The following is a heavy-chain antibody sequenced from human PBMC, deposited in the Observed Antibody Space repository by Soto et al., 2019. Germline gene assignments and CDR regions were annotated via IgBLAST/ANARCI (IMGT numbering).Heavy chain of an antibody. CDR3: AKGTYYGSGSYYFFGGMDV. J-gene: IGHJ6*02. V-gene: IGHV3-30*18. D-gene: IGHD3-10*01. Sequence: GGSLRLSCAASGFTFSSYGMHWVRQAPGKGLEWVAVISYDGSNKYYADSVKGRFTISRDNSKNTLYLQMNSLRAEDTAVYYCAKGTYYGSGSYYFFGGMDVWGQGTTVTVSS. CDR1: GFTFSSYG. CDR2: ISYDGSNK.